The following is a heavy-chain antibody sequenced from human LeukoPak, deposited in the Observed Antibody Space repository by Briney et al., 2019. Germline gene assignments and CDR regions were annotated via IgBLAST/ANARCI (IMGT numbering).Heavy chain of an antibody. Sequence: SGPTLVKPTQTLTLTCTFSGFSLSTSGVGVGWSRQPPGKALEWLALSYWNDDKRYNPSMKSRLTITKDTSKNQVVLTMTNMDPVDTATYYCAHRLFRVATISRAYYFDYWGQGTLVTVSS. CDR1: GFSLSTSGVG. J-gene: IGHJ4*02. CDR3: AHRLFRVATISRAYYFDY. V-gene: IGHV2-5*01. D-gene: IGHD5-12*01. CDR2: SYWNDDK.